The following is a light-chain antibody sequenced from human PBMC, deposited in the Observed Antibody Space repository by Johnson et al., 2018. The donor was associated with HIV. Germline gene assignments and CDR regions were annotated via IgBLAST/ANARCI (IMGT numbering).Light chain of an antibody. CDR1: SSNIGRNY. Sequence: QLVLTQPHSVSAAPGQKVTISCSGSSSNIGRNYVSWYQQLPGTAPKLLIFDNNKRPSGIPDRFSASKSGTSATLGITGLQTGDEADYYCGTWDSSLSAYVFGTGTKVTVL. V-gene: IGLV1-51*01. CDR2: DNN. J-gene: IGLJ1*01. CDR3: GTWDSSLSAYV.